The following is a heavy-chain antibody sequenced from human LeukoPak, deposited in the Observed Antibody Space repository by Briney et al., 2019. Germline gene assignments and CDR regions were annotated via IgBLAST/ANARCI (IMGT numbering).Heavy chain of an antibody. CDR1: GFTFNSYE. V-gene: IGHV3-48*03. CDR3: ARAYDSSGYWVQYYYYGMDV. J-gene: IGHJ6*02. CDR2: ISSSGSTI. D-gene: IGHD3-22*01. Sequence: GGSLRLSCAASGFTFNSYEMNWVRQAPGKGLEWVSYISSSGSTIYYADSVKGRFTISRDNAKNSLYLQMNSLRAEDTAVYYCARAYDSSGYWVQYYYYGMDVWGQGTTVTVSS.